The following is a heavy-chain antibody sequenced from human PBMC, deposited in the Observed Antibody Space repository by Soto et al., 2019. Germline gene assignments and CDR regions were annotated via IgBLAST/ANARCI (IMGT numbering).Heavy chain of an antibody. V-gene: IGHV4-30-4*02. CDR3: AEGGGYRTNGLCYSYYGMDV. Sequence: PSETLSLTCTVSGGSISSGDYYWSWIRQPPGKGLEWIGYIYYSGSTYYNPSLKSRVTISVDKSKNQFSLKLSSVTAADTAVYYCAEGGGYRTNGLCYSYYGMDVWGQGTTVTVSS. D-gene: IGHD2-8*01. CDR1: GGSISSGDYY. CDR2: IYYSGST. J-gene: IGHJ6*02.